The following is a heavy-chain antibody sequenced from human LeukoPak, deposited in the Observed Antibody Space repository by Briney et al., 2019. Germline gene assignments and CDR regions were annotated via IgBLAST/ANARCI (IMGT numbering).Heavy chain of an antibody. V-gene: IGHV3-7*01. Sequence: GRSLRLSCAPSGFTFSTAWMTWVRQAPGKGLEWLGNINQGGSVTNYVDSVKGRFSISRDNAKNTMYLQMSSLRVEGTAVYYCARDHHSGALDYWGQGTLVTVSS. CDR1: GFTFSTAW. D-gene: IGHD1-26*01. J-gene: IGHJ4*02. CDR2: INQGGSVT. CDR3: ARDHHSGALDY.